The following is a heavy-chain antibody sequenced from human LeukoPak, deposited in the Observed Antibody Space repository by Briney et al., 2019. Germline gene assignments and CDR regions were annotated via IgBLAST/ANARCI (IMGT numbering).Heavy chain of an antibody. Sequence: GGSLRLSCAASGFTVSSNYMSWVRQAPGKGLEWVSLLYSGGITYYVDSVKGRFTISRDNSKNTLNLQMNSLRAEDTAVYYCASRDKGYYFGMDVWGQGTTVTVSS. V-gene: IGHV3-66*01. D-gene: IGHD5-24*01. CDR2: LYSGGIT. CDR3: ASRDKGYYFGMDV. CDR1: GFTVSSNY. J-gene: IGHJ6*02.